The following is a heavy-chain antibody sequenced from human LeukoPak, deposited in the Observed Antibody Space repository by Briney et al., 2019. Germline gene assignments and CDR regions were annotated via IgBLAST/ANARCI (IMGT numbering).Heavy chain of an antibody. CDR2: ISWNSGSI. CDR3: AKDKGDYGDYSFDY. Sequence: GGSLRLSCAASGFTFDDYAMHWVRQAPGKGLEWVSGISWNSGSIGYADSVKGRFTISRDNAKNSLYLQMNSQRAEDTALYYCAKDKGDYGDYSFDYWGQGTLVTVSS. D-gene: IGHD4-17*01. V-gene: IGHV3-9*01. J-gene: IGHJ4*02. CDR1: GFTFDDYA.